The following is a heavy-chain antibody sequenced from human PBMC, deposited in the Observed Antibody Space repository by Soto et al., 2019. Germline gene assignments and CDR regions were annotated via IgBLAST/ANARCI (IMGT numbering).Heavy chain of an antibody. CDR3: AGRLPIAVAGLDY. CDR1: GGSISSSNW. Sequence: SETLSLTCAVSGGSISSSNWWSWVRQPPGKGLEWIGEIYHSGSTNYNPSLKSRVTISVDKSKNQFSLKLSSVTAADTAVYYCAGRLPIAVAGLDYWGQGTLVTVSS. J-gene: IGHJ4*02. D-gene: IGHD6-19*01. CDR2: IYHSGST. V-gene: IGHV4-4*02.